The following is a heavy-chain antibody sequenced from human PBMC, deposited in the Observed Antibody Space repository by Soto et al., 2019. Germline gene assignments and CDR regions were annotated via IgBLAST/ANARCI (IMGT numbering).Heavy chain of an antibody. CDR2: IIPFFGTA. D-gene: IGHD3-16*01. Sequence: QVQLVQSGAEVKKTGSSVKVSCKTSGGTFSTFGISWVRQAPGQGLEWMGGIIPFFGTAEYSQKFEDRITITADESTNTVYMDLRSMTSDDTAIYYCARTAPMDAGDKYYYDLWGQGALVTVSS. V-gene: IGHV1-69*01. CDR1: GGTFSTFG. CDR3: ARTAPMDAGDKYYYDL. J-gene: IGHJ4*02.